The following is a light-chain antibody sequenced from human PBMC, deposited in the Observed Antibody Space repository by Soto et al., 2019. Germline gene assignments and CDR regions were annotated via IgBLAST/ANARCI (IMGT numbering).Light chain of an antibody. CDR1: SSNIGNNY. CDR3: ATWDHSLTGEV. CDR2: DNN. V-gene: IGLV1-51*01. J-gene: IGLJ2*01. Sequence: QSVLTQPPSVSAAPGQKVTISCSGSSSNIGNNYVSWYQQLPGTAPKLLIYDNNKRPSGIPDRFSGSKSGTSGTLDITGLQTGDEADYYCATWDHSLTGEVFGGGTKVTVL.